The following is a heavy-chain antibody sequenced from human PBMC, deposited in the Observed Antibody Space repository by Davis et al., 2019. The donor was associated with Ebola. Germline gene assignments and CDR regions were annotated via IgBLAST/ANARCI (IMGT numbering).Heavy chain of an antibody. V-gene: IGHV4-59*08. CDR2: IYYSGST. Sequence: SETLSLTCTVSGGSISSYYWSWIRQPPGKGLEWIGYIYYSGSTNYNPSLKSRVTISVDTSKNQFSLKLSSVTAADTAVYYCARRRIVATTHFDYWGQGTLVTVSS. J-gene: IGHJ4*02. D-gene: IGHD5-12*01. CDR1: GGSISSYY. CDR3: ARRRIVATTHFDY.